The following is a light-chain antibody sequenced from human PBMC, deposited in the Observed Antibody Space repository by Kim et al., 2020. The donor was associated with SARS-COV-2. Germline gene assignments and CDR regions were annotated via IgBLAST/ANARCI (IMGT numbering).Light chain of an antibody. J-gene: IGKJ4*01. CDR1: QTVDRN. CDR3: QQFSKWPLT. V-gene: IGKV3-15*01. CDR2: RAS. Sequence: EIVMTQSPATLSVSPGERVTLSCRASQTVDRNLAWYQQKGGQPPRLLLYRASTRATDIPDRFSGSGSGTEFTLTIHSLRSEDSGNYYCQQFSKWPLTFGGGTKVDIK.